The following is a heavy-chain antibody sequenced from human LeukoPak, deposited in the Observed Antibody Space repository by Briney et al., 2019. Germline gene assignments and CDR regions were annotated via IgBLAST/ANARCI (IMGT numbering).Heavy chain of an antibody. CDR2: IYYSGST. CDR1: GGFISSSTHY. CDR3: ARLRGYYGSGSKVDY. Sequence: SETLSLTCTVSGGFISSSTHYWGWIRQPPGKGPEWIGSIYYSGSTYYNPSLKSRVTISVDTSKNHFSLNLTSVTAADTAVYYCARLRGYYGSGSKVDYWGQGSLVTVSS. D-gene: IGHD3-10*01. V-gene: IGHV4-39*02. J-gene: IGHJ4*02.